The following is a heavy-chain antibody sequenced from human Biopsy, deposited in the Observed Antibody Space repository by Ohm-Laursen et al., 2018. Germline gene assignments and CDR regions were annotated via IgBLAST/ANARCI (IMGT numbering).Heavy chain of an antibody. CDR1: GFTVYNNY. D-gene: IGHD2-21*01. Sequence: SLRLSCAASGFTVYNNYMTWVRQAPGKGLEWVSLIYSGGDTRYADSVKGRFPISRDNSRNTLYLQMNSLRAEDTAVHFCSNHYCGGIACLMNFWGQGTLVTVSS. CDR3: SNHYCGGIACLMNF. CDR2: IYSGGDT. V-gene: IGHV3-53*01. J-gene: IGHJ4*02.